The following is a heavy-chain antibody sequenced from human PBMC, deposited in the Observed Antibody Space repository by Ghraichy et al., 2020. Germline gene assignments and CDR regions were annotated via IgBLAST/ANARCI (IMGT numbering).Heavy chain of an antibody. V-gene: IGHV3-74*01. CDR3: ARDRINSGRTCDI. Sequence: GESLNISCAASGFTFSSYAMSWVRQAPGKGLEWVSRINTDGTDRNYADSVKGRFTISRDNAKNTVYLQMDSLRAEDTAVYFCARDRINSGRTCDIWGQGTLVTVSS. CDR2: INTDGTDR. CDR1: GFTFSSYA. J-gene: IGHJ3*02. D-gene: IGHD1-26*01.